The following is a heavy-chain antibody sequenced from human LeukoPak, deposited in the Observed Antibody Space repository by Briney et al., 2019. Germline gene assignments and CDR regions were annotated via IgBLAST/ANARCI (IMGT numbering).Heavy chain of an antibody. V-gene: IGHV1-69*04. CDR3: ARDNTILNWFDP. D-gene: IGHD3-3*01. J-gene: IGHJ5*02. CDR2: IIPILGIA. Sequence: SVKVSCEASGGTFSSYAISWVRQAPGQGLEWMGRIIPILGIANYAQKFQGRVTITADKSTSTAYMELSSLRSEDTAVYYCARDNTILNWFDPWGQGTLVTVSS. CDR1: GGTFSSYA.